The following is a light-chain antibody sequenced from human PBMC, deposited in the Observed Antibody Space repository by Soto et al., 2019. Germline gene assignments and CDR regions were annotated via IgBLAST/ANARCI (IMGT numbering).Light chain of an antibody. V-gene: IGKV3-15*01. CDR1: QSITRN. Sequence: EIVMTHSPATLSVSPGERATLSCRASQSITRNLAWYQQSPGQAPRLLIYGASTRATGIPARFSGSGSGTELALAVNSLHSEDFAVYCCQQYNNWPWWSLGQGAKVDIK. J-gene: IGKJ1*01. CDR3: QQYNNWPWWS. CDR2: GAS.